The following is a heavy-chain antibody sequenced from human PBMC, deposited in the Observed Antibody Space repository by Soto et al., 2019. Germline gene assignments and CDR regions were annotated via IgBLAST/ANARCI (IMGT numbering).Heavy chain of an antibody. J-gene: IGHJ4*02. CDR2: ISAYNGNT. D-gene: IGHD3-22*01. V-gene: IGHV1-18*04. CDR1: GYTFTSYG. Sequence: ASVKVSCKASGYTFTSYGISWVLQAPGQGLEWMGWISAYNGNTNYAQKLQGRVTMTTDTSTSTAYMELRSLRSDDTAVYYCARDRLNYYYDSSGYPGGYWGQGTLVTVSS. CDR3: ARDRLNYYYDSSGYPGGY.